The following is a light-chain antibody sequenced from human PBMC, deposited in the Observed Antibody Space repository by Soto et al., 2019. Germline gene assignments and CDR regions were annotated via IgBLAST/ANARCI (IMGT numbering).Light chain of an antibody. J-gene: IGKJ3*01. CDR1: QGISNY. V-gene: IGKV1-27*01. Sequence: DIQMTQSPSSLSASVGDRVTISCRASQGISNYLAWYQQKPGKAPRLLIYAASSLQSGVSFRFTGSGSRTDFTLTISSLQPEDVATYYCQKYNWPPFTFGPGTKVDLK. CDR2: AAS. CDR3: QKYNWPPFT.